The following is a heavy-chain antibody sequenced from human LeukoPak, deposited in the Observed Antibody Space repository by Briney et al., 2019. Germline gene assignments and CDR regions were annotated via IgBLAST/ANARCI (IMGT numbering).Heavy chain of an antibody. CDR1: GFTFSGQC. CDR2: ISGSGDAT. Sequence: GGSLRLSCAASGFTFSGQCMSWVRQAPGKGLEWVSSISGSGDATFYADSAKGRFIISRDNSENTLDLQMNSLRAEDTAVYYCAKYLGTLDPFHNWGQGTLVTVSS. J-gene: IGHJ4*02. D-gene: IGHD1-14*01. V-gene: IGHV3-23*01. CDR3: AKYLGTLDPFHN.